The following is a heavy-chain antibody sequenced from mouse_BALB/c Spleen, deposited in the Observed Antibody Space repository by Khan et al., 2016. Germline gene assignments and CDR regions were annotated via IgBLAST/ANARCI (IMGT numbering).Heavy chain of an antibody. CDR1: GFTFTDYY. CDR2: IRNKANGYTT. V-gene: IGHV7-3*02. Sequence: EVELVESGGGLVQPGGSLRLSCATAGFTFTDYYMSWVRQPPGKALEWLGFIRNKANGYTTEYSASVKGRFTISRDNSQSILYLQMNTLRAEDSDTSYCASDMDGYDDAMSYWGQGTSVTVSS. J-gene: IGHJ4*01. CDR3: ASDMDGYDDAMSY. D-gene: IGHD2-2*01.